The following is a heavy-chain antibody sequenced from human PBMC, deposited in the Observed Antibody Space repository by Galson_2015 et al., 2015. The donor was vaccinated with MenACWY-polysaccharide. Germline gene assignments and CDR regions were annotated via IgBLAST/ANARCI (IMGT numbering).Heavy chain of an antibody. V-gene: IGHV3-30*18. CDR1: GFTFSSYG. Sequence: SLRLSCAASGFTFSSYGMHWVRQAPGKGLEWVAVISYDGSNKYYADSVKGRFTISRDNSKNTLYLQMNSLRAEDTAVYYCAKVGRGELRDAFDIWGQGTMVTVSS. J-gene: IGHJ3*02. CDR3: AKVGRGELRDAFDI. CDR2: ISYDGSNK. D-gene: IGHD1-26*01.